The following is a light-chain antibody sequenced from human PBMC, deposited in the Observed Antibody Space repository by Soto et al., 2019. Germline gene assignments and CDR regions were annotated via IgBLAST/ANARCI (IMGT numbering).Light chain of an antibody. J-gene: IGLJ1*01. CDR1: SSDVGAYIY. V-gene: IGLV2-14*01. Sequence: QSALTQPASVSGSPGQSITISCTGTSSDVGAYIYVSWYQQYPGKAPKLMIYGVTNRPSGVSNRFSGSKTGNTASLTISGLQAEDEADYYCFSHRGGDSHVFGTGTKLTVL. CDR2: GVT. CDR3: FSHRGGDSHV.